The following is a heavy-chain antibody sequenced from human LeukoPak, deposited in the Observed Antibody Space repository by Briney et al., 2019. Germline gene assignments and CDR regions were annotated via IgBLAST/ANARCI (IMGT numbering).Heavy chain of an antibody. V-gene: IGHV3-30*02. Sequence: GGSLRLSCAASGFTFSSYGMHWVRQAPGKGLEWVAFIRYDGSNKYYADSVKGRFTISRDNSKNTLYLQMNRLRPEDTAVYYCARDQYYYGSGRSFFPPPGYWGQGTLVTVSS. CDR1: GFTFSSYG. CDR2: IRYDGSNK. CDR3: ARDQYYYGSGRSFFPPPGY. J-gene: IGHJ4*02. D-gene: IGHD3-10*01.